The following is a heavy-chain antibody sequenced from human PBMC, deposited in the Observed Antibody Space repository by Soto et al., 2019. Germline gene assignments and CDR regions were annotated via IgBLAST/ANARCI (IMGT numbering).Heavy chain of an antibody. Sequence: ALRLSCAASGFTFSSYAMHWVRQAPGKGLEWVAVISYDGSNKYYADSVKGRFTISRDNSKNTLYLQMNSLRAEDTAVYYCARGRKVDILTGLDYWGQGTLVTVSS. D-gene: IGHD3-9*01. CDR1: GFTFSSYA. J-gene: IGHJ4*02. CDR3: ARGRKVDILTGLDY. CDR2: ISYDGSNK. V-gene: IGHV3-30-3*01.